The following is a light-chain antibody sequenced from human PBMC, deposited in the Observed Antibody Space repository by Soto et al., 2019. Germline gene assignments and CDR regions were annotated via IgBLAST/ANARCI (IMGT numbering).Light chain of an antibody. CDR3: CSYAGTYAFV. Sequence: QSALTQPRSVSGSHGPSVTISCTGTNSDVGGYNSVSWYRQDPGKAPKVMIYDVNKRPSVVPDRFSGSKSGNTASLTISGLQAEDESDYYCCSYAGTYAFVFGAGTKVTVL. J-gene: IGLJ1*01. CDR1: NSDVGGYNS. V-gene: IGLV2-11*01. CDR2: DVN.